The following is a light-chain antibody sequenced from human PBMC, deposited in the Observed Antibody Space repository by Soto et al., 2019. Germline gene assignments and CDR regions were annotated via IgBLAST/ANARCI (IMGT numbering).Light chain of an antibody. V-gene: IGKV1-39*01. CDR1: QSMSNY. CDR2: AAS. Sequence: DIQMTQSPSSLSVSVGDRVTITCRASQSMSNYLNWYQQKPGKAPKLLIYAASTLQSGVPSRFSGSASGTDFTLTVSSLQPEDFATYYCQQSYSTPRTFGQGTKVEIK. J-gene: IGKJ1*01. CDR3: QQSYSTPRT.